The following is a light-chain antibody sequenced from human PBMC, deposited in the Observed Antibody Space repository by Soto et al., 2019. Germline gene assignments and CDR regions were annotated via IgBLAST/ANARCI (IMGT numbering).Light chain of an antibody. Sequence: DIQMTQSPPFLSASVGDIVTITCQASQDISNYLNWYQQKPGKAPKLLIYDASNLETGVPSRFSGSGSGTDFTFTISSLQPEDIATYYCQQYDNLPYTFGQGTKVDIK. CDR2: DAS. CDR3: QQYDNLPYT. CDR1: QDISNY. V-gene: IGKV1-33*01. J-gene: IGKJ2*01.